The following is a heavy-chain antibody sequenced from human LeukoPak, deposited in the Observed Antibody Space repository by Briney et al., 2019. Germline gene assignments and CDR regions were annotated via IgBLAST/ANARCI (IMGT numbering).Heavy chain of an antibody. CDR2: ISYDGSNK. CDR1: GFTFSSYS. J-gene: IGHJ4*02. V-gene: IGHV3-30*03. CDR3: ARDDYDSSGRTTFDY. Sequence: GGSLRLSCAASGFTFSSYSMNWVRQAPGKGLEWVAVISYDGSNKYYADSVKGRFAISRDNSKNTLYLQMNSLRAEDTAVYYCARDDYDSSGRTTFDYWGQGTLVTVSS. D-gene: IGHD3-22*01.